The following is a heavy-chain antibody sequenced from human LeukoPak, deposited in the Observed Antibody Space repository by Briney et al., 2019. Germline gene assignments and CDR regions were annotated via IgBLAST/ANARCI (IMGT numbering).Heavy chain of an antibody. V-gene: IGHV4-30-2*01. CDR1: GGSISSGGYS. CDR2: IYHSGST. J-gene: IGHJ5*02. Sequence: SQTLSLTCAVSGGSISSGGYSWSWIRQPPGKGLEWIGYIYHSGSTYYNPSLKSRVTISVDRSKNQFSLKLSSVTAADTAVYYCAGGGIVVVPAAAIRFLEWLPGGWFDPWGQGTLVTVSS. CDR3: AGGGIVVVPAAAIRFLEWLPGGWFDP. D-gene: IGHD2-2*01.